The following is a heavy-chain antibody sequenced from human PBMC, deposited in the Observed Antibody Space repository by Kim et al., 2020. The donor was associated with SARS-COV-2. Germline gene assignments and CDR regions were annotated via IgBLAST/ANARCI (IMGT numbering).Heavy chain of an antibody. V-gene: IGHV4-34*01. CDR3: ARVPKPYGDYGDY. Sequence: YNPSLKSRVTISVDTSKNQFSLKLSSVTAADTAVYYCARVPKPYGDYGDYWGQGTLVTVSS. D-gene: IGHD4-17*01. J-gene: IGHJ4*02.